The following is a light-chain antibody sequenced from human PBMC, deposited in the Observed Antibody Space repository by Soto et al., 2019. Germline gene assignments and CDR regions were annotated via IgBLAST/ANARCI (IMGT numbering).Light chain of an antibody. CDR1: QGIRND. CDR3: LQDYNYPWT. V-gene: IGKV1-6*01. Sequence: AIQMTQSPSSLSASVGDRVTITCRASQGIRNDLGWYQQKPGKAPKLLIYAESSLQSGGPSRFSGSGSGTDFTLTISSLQPEDFATYYCLQDYNYPWTFGQGTKVEIK. CDR2: AES. J-gene: IGKJ1*01.